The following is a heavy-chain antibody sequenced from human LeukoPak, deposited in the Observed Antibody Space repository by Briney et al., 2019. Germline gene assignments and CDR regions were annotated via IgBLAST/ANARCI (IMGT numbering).Heavy chain of an antibody. D-gene: IGHD1-26*01. J-gene: IGHJ4*02. CDR3: ASEVDRMAFDY. CDR2: IYYSGST. Sequence: SETLSLTCTVSGGSISSSSYYWGWIRQPPGKGLEWIGSIYYSGSTYYNPSLKSRVTISVDTSKNQFSLKLSSVTAADTAVYYCASEVDRMAFDYWGQGTLVTVSS. CDR1: GGSISSSSYY. V-gene: IGHV4-39*07.